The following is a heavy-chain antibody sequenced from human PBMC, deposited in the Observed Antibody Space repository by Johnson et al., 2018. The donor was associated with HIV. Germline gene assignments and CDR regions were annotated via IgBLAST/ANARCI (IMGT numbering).Heavy chain of an antibody. V-gene: IGHV3-7*03. J-gene: IGHJ3*02. D-gene: IGHD2-21*02. Sequence: VQLVESGGDLVQPGGSLRLSCVASTFTFRNYWMSWVRQAPGKGLEWVGNIQEDGSNKYYADSVKGRFTISRDNSKNTLYLKMDSLRAEDTAVCYCAKDLAFEFCGVDCYSGAFDIWGQGTMVTVSS. CDR2: IQEDGSNK. CDR1: TFTFRNYW. CDR3: AKDLAFEFCGVDCYSGAFDI.